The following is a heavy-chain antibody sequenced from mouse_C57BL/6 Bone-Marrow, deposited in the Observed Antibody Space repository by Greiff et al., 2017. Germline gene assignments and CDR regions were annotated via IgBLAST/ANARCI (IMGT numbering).Heavy chain of an antibody. CDR2: IYPGSGST. D-gene: IGHD1-1*01. CDR3: ASCDITTVVASHLYFDV. Sequence: VQLQQPGAELVKPGASVKMSCKASGYTFTSYWITWVKQRPGQGLEWIGDIYPGSGSTNYNEKFKSKATLTVDTSSSTDYMQLSSLTSEGSAVYYCASCDITTVVASHLYFDVWGTGTTVTVSS. J-gene: IGHJ1*03. CDR1: GYTFTSYW. V-gene: IGHV1-55*01.